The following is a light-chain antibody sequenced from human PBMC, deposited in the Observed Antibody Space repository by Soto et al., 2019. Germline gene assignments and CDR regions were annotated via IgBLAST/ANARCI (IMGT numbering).Light chain of an antibody. CDR1: SSNIGAGYD. CDR3: QSYDSSPYWV. J-gene: IGLJ3*02. CDR2: GNS. Sequence: QSVLTQPPSVSGAPGQRVTISCTGSSSNIGAGYDVHWYQQLPGTAPKLLIYGNSNRPSGVSERFSGSKSGTSASLAITGLQAEDEADYYCQSYDSSPYWVFGGGTKVTVL. V-gene: IGLV1-40*01.